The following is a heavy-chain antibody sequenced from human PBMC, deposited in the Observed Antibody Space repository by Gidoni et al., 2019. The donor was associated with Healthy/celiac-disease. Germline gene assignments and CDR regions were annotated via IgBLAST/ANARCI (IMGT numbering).Heavy chain of an antibody. CDR2: INSDGTTT. Sequence: EVQLVESGGGLIQPGGSLRLSCAASGFTFSSYWMHWVRQGLGKGLEWVSRINSDGTTTSYADSVKGRFTISRDNAKNTLYLQMNSLRAEDTAVYYCARVVGSTSFPSIYWGQGTLVTVSS. CDR3: ARVVGSTSFPSIY. V-gene: IGHV3-74*01. CDR1: GFTFSSYW. J-gene: IGHJ4*02. D-gene: IGHD2-2*01.